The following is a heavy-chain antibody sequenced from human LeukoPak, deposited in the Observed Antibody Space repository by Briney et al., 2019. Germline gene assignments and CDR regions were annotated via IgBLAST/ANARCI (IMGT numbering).Heavy chain of an antibody. Sequence: SETLSLTCTVSGGSISSYYWSWIRQPPGKGLEWIGYIYYSGSTNYNPSLKGRVTISVDTSKNQFSLKLSSVTAADTAMYYCARATGDIAAAAHFDYWGQGTLVTVSS. CDR1: GGSISSYY. J-gene: IGHJ4*02. D-gene: IGHD6-13*01. CDR2: IYYSGST. CDR3: ARATGDIAAAAHFDY. V-gene: IGHV4-59*01.